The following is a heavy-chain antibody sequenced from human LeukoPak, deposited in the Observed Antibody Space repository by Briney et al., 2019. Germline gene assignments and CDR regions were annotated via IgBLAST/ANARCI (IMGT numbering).Heavy chain of an antibody. J-gene: IGHJ4*02. Sequence: DSVKVSCKASGYTFTSYGISWVRQAPGQGLEWMGIINPSGGSTSYAQKFQGRVTMTRDMSTSTVYMELSSLRSEDTAVYYCARGLNYGDYGDYWGQGTLVTVSS. CDR3: ARGLNYGDYGDY. V-gene: IGHV1-46*01. D-gene: IGHD4-17*01. CDR1: GYTFTSYG. CDR2: INPSGGST.